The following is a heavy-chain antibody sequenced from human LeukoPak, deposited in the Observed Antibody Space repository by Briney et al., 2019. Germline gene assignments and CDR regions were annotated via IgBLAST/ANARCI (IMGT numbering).Heavy chain of an antibody. CDR2: TYYRSKWHN. CDR1: GDSVSSNSAA. D-gene: IGHD6-13*01. CDR3: ARDPAGQQLAPYFDY. V-gene: IGHV6-1*01. J-gene: IGHJ4*02. Sequence: SQTLSLTCAISGDSVSSNSAAWNSISQSPSRGLEWLGRTYYRSKWHNDYAVSVKSRITINPDTSKNQFSLQLNSVTPEDTAVYYCARDPAGQQLAPYFDYWGQGTLVTVSS.